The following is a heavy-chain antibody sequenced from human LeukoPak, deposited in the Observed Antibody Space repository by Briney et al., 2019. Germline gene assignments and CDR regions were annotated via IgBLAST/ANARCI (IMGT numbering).Heavy chain of an antibody. J-gene: IGHJ4*02. CDR2: IYYSGST. V-gene: IGHV4-39*01. D-gene: IGHD5-18*01. Sequence: SSETLSLTCTVSGGSISSSSYYWGWIRQPPGKGLEWIGSIYYSGSTYYNPSLKSRVTISVDTSKNQFSLKLSSVTAADTAVYYCARQSRPGYSYDFSTYYFDYWGQGTLVTVSS. CDR1: GGSISSSSYY. CDR3: ARQSRPGYSYDFSTYYFDY.